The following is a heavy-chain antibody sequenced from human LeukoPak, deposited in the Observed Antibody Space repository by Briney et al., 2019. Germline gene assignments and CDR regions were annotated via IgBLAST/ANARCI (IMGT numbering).Heavy chain of an antibody. Sequence: SETLSLTCSVSGGSISSSSYYWGWIRQPPGKGLEWIGSIYYSGSTYYNASLKSRGTISVDTSKNQFSLKLNSVTAADTAVYFCARQVVAVAGTGYFDYWGQGTLVTVSS. CDR2: IYYSGST. D-gene: IGHD6-19*01. CDR1: GGSISSSSYY. CDR3: ARQVVAVAGTGYFDY. V-gene: IGHV4-39*01. J-gene: IGHJ4*02.